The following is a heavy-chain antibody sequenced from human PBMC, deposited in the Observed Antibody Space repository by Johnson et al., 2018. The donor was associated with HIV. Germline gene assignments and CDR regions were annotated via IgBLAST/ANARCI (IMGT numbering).Heavy chain of an antibody. D-gene: IGHD5-12*01. J-gene: IGHJ3*01. CDR1: GFTFSSYA. CDR2: ISYDGSNK. CDR3: AKSQDRSAYDYDFDL. V-gene: IGHV3-30-3*02. Sequence: QMLLVESGGGVVQPGRSLRLSCAASGFTFSSYAMHWVRQAPGKGLEWVAVISYDGSNKYYADSVKGRFTISRDNSKNTLYLQMNSLRAEDTAVYYCAKSQDRSAYDYDFDLWGQGTMVTVSS.